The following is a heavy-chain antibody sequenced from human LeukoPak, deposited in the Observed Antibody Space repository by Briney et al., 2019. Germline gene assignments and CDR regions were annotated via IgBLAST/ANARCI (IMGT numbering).Heavy chain of an antibody. J-gene: IGHJ6*02. Sequence: ASVKVSCKASGGTFSSYAISWVRQAPGQGLEWMGWINPNSGGTNYAQKFQGWVTMTRDTSISTAYTELSRLRSDDTAVYYCARDRPVRGVHYYYGMDVWGQGTTVTVSS. D-gene: IGHD3-10*01. CDR2: INPNSGGT. V-gene: IGHV1-2*04. CDR1: GGTFSSYA. CDR3: ARDRPVRGVHYYYGMDV.